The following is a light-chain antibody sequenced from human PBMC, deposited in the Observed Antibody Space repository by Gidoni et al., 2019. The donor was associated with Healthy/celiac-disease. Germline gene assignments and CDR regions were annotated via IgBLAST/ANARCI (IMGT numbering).Light chain of an antibody. CDR3: QQSYSTPGYT. CDR1: QSISSY. CDR2: AAS. V-gene: IGKV1-39*01. J-gene: IGKJ2*01. Sequence: DIQMTQSPSSLSASVGDRVTITCRASQSISSYLNWYQQKPGKAPKLLIYAASSLQSGVPSRFSDSGSGTDFTLTISSLQPEDFATYYCQQSYSTPGYTFGQGTKLEIK.